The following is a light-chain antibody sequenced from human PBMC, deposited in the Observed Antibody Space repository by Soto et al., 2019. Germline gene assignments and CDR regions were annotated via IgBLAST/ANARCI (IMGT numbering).Light chain of an antibody. CDR2: DAS. CDR1: QSLSRYF. V-gene: IGKV3-20*01. CDR3: QQYGSSIT. Sequence: EIVLTQSPSTLSLSPGDRAALSCRASQSLSRYFLAWYQQKPGQAPRLLIYDASNRATGVPDRFSGSGSGTDFTLTISRLEPEDFAVFYCQQYGSSITFGQGTRLEIK. J-gene: IGKJ5*01.